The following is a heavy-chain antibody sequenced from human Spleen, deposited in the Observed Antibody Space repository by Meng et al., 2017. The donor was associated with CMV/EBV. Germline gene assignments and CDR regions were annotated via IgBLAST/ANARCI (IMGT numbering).Heavy chain of an antibody. CDR3: ARDQQLIPAEYFQH. D-gene: IGHD6-13*01. Sequence: QAQLVQSGAEVKKPGSSVKVSCKASGGTFGSYGISWVRQAPGQGLEWMGRIIPMLRIANYAQKFQGRVTITADRSTSTAYLELSSLRSEDTAMYFCARDQQLIPAEYFQHWGPGTLVTVSS. CDR2: IIPMLRIA. V-gene: IGHV1-69*10. J-gene: IGHJ1*01. CDR1: GGTFGSYG.